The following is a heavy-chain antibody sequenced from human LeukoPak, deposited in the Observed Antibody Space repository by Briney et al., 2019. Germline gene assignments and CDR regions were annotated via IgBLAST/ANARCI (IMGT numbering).Heavy chain of an antibody. CDR1: GVSISSSSYY. Sequence: SETLSLTCTVSGVSISSSSYYWGWIRQPPGKGLEWIGSIYYSGSTYYNPSLKSRVTISVDTSKNQFSLKLSSVTAADTAVYYCARARRGYSYGYIDYWGQGTLVTVFS. D-gene: IGHD5-18*01. CDR2: IYYSGST. J-gene: IGHJ4*02. V-gene: IGHV4-39*01. CDR3: ARARRGYSYGYIDY.